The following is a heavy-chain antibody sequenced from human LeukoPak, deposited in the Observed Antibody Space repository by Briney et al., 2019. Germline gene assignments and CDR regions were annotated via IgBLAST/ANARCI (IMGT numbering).Heavy chain of an antibody. Sequence: SETLSLTCAVYGGSFSGYYWSWIRQPPGKGLEWIGEINHSGSTNYNPSLKSRVTISVDTSKNQFSLKLSSVTAADTAVYYCARGRRWPLPLKYYYMDVWGKGTTVTVSS. V-gene: IGHV4-34*01. CDR3: ARGRRWPLPLKYYYMDV. J-gene: IGHJ6*03. D-gene: IGHD5-24*01. CDR2: INHSGST. CDR1: GGSFSGYY.